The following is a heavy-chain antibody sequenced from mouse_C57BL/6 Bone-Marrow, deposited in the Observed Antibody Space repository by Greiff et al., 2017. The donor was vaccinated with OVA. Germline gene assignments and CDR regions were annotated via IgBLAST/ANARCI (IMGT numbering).Heavy chain of an antibody. CDR3: ANPWYGSRDYYAMDY. V-gene: IGHV1-64*01. D-gene: IGHD1-1*01. CDR2: IHPNSGST. Sequence: QVQLQQPGAELVKPGASVKLSCKASGYTFTSYWMHWVKQRPGQGLEWIGMIHPNSGSTNYNEKFKSKATLTVDKSSSTAYMQLSSLTSEDSAVYYFANPWYGSRDYYAMDYWGQGTSVTVSS. J-gene: IGHJ4*01. CDR1: GYTFTSYW.